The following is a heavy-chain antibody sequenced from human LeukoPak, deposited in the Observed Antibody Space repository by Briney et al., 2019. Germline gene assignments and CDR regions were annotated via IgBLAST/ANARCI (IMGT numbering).Heavy chain of an antibody. CDR1: GGSISSYY. CDR3: ARHSGSSPHYFDY. V-gene: IGHV4-59*08. J-gene: IGHJ4*02. D-gene: IGHD1-26*01. CDR2: IYYSGST. Sequence: PSETLTLTCTVSGGSISSYYWSWLRQPPGKGLEWIGFIYYSGSTHYKSSLKSRVTISVDTSKNQFSLRLSSVTAADTAVYYCARHSGSSPHYFDYWGQGTLVTVSS.